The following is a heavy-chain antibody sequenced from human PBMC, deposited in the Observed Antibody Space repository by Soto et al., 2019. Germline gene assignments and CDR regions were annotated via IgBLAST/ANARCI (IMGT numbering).Heavy chain of an antibody. CDR2: ITAYNGNT. Sequence: QVQLVQSGAEVKKPGASVKVSCKASGYTFSSYGISWVRQAPGQGLEWMGWITAYNGNTNNAQNFKGRVTLSIDISTSTAYMERRSLGPAVTAVYPCARRAYGGYWCQGTLVTVSS. CDR3: ARRAYGGY. V-gene: IGHV1-18*01. D-gene: IGHD4-17*01. CDR1: GYTFSSYG. J-gene: IGHJ4*02.